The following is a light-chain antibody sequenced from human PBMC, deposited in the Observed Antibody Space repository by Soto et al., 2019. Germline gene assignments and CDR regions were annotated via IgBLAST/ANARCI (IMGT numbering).Light chain of an antibody. CDR2: ATS. CDR3: LQDNSYPLT. J-gene: IGKJ4*01. V-gene: IGKV1-6*01. Sequence: AIQMTQSPSSLSASVGDRVTITCRASQGIRNDLGWYQQKRGKATNLLIYATSSLQGGVPSRFSGSGSGTDFTLTISSLQPEDFATYYCLQDNSYPLTFGGGTKVDIK. CDR1: QGIRND.